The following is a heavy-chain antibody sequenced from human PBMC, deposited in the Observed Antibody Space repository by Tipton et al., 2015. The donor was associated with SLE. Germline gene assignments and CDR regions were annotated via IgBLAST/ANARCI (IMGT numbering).Heavy chain of an antibody. CDR3: ARDRVVGAEGGGYYLDY. D-gene: IGHD1-26*01. CDR1: GFTFSSYA. CDR2: TYRGGTT. V-gene: IGHV3-NL1*01. J-gene: IGHJ4*02. Sequence: GSLRLSCAASGFTFSSYAMHWVRQAPGKGLEWASVTYRGGTTYYVDSVRGRFTVSRDDSKNTLSLQMDSLTAEDTAVYYCARDRVVGAEGGGYYLDYWGQGTLVTVSS.